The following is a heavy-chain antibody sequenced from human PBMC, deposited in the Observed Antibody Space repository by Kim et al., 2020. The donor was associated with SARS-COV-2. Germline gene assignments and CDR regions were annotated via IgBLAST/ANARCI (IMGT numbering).Heavy chain of an antibody. Sequence: GGSLRLSCAASGFTFSSYEMNWVRQAPGKGLEWVSYISSSGSTIYYADSVKGRFTISRDNAKNSLYLQMNSLRAEDTAVYYCATLGDLYGDYYYGMDVWGQGTTVTVSS. CDR2: ISSSGSTI. CDR3: ATLGDLYGDYYYGMDV. CDR1: GFTFSSYE. J-gene: IGHJ6*02. V-gene: IGHV3-48*03. D-gene: IGHD4-17*01.